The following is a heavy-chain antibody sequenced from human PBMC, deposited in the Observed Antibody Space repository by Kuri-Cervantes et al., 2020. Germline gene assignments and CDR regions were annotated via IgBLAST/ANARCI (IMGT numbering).Heavy chain of an antibody. V-gene: IGHV4-30-2*01. D-gene: IGHD2-15*01. CDR1: GGSISSGGYS. Sequence: SETLSLTCAVSGGSISSGGYSWSWIRQPPGKGLEWIGYIYHSGSTYHNPSLKSRVTISVDRSKNQFSLKLSSVTAADTAVYYCARDCSGGSCPTEYYGMDVWGQGTTVTVSS. J-gene: IGHJ6*02. CDR2: IYHSGST. CDR3: ARDCSGGSCPTEYYGMDV.